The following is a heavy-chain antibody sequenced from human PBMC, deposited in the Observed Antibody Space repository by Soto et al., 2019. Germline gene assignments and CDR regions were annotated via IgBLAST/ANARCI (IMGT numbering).Heavy chain of an antibody. CDR3: ARGTDFDY. V-gene: IGHV4-59*01. Sequence: SETLSLTCTVSGGSISSYYWSWIRQPPGKGLEWIGYIYYSGSTNYTPSLKSRVTISVDTSKNQFSLKLSSVTAADTAVYYCARGTDFDYWGQGTLVTVSS. J-gene: IGHJ4*02. CDR2: IYYSGST. CDR1: GGSISSYY.